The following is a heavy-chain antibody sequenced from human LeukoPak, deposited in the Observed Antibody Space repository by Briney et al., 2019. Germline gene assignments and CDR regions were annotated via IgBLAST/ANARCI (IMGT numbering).Heavy chain of an antibody. CDR1: GFTFHDYA. V-gene: IGHV3-43*02. J-gene: IGHJ5*02. CDR3: AKDNEYYDSSGYYIRGNWFDP. CDR2: ISGDGTTT. Sequence: GGSLRLSCAASGFTFHDYAMHWVRQAPGKGLEWVSLISGDGTTTYYADSVKGRFTIHRDNSKNSLYLQMNSLRTEDTALYYCAKDNEYYDSSGYYIRGNWFDPWGQGTLVTVSS. D-gene: IGHD3-22*01.